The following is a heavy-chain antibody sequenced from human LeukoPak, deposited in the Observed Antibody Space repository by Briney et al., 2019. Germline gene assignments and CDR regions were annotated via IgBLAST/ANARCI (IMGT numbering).Heavy chain of an antibody. V-gene: IGHV3-7*01. J-gene: IGHJ4*02. D-gene: IGHD4/OR15-4a*01. CDR1: EFTFSSFW. CDR2: VKQDGSEK. Sequence: PGGSLRLSCAASEFTFSSFWMTWFRQAPGKGLEWVAIVKQDGSEKLYVDSVKGRFAISRDNSKNSLYLQMNSLRAEDTAVYYCAGGAGWLTEHWGQGTFVAVSS. CDR3: AGGAGWLTEH.